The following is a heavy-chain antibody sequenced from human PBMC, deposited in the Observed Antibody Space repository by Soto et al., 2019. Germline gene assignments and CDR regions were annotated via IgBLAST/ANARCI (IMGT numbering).Heavy chain of an antibody. J-gene: IGHJ6*02. Sequence: VETLQSSCKGSGYSFTSYWISWVRQMRGKGLEWMGRIDPSDSYTNYSPSFQGHVTISADKSISTAYLQWSSLKASDTAMYYCATQYCSSTSCYLGMDVWGQGTTVTVCS. CDR2: IDPSDSYT. V-gene: IGHV5-10-1*01. D-gene: IGHD2-2*01. CDR3: ATQYCSSTSCYLGMDV. CDR1: GYSFTSYW.